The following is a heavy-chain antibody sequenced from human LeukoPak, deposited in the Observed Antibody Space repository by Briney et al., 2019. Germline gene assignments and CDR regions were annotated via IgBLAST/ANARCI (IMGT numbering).Heavy chain of an antibody. CDR3: ASVPLAVGGTVIPLY. CDR2: ISYSGST. D-gene: IGHD6-19*01. CDR1: GGSISSYY. V-gene: IGHV4-59*08. Sequence: TSETLSLTCTVSGGSISSYYWSWVRQPPGQGLEWVGYISYSGSTNYNPSLKSRVTISVDTSKNQFSLKLSSVTAADTAVYYCASVPLAVGGTVIPLYWGQGILVIVSS. J-gene: IGHJ4*02.